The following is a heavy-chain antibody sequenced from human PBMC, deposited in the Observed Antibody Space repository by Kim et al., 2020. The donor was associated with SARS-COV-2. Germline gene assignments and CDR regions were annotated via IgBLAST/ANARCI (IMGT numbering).Heavy chain of an antibody. J-gene: IGHJ4*02. CDR2: INHSGST. CDR1: GGSFNHYY. V-gene: IGHV4-34*01. CDR3: ARIEVFDVDY. D-gene: IGHD2-21*01. Sequence: SETLSLTCAVYGGSFNHYYWSWIRQSPGKGLEWIGEINHSGSTNYNPSLESRVTMSVDTSKNQFSLKLTSVTAADTAVYYCARIEVFDVDYWGQGTLVTV.